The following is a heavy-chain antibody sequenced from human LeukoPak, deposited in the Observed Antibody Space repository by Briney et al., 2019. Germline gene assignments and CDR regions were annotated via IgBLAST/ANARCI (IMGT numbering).Heavy chain of an antibody. J-gene: IGHJ5*02. Sequence: SVKVSCKASGGTFSSYAISWVRRAPGQGLEWMGGIIPIFGTANYAQKFQGRVTITADESTSTAYMELSSLRSEDTAVYYCARGPPNYDFWSGSLSWFDPWGQGTLVTVSS. CDR1: GGTFSSYA. V-gene: IGHV1-69*13. D-gene: IGHD3-3*01. CDR3: ARGPPNYDFWSGSLSWFDP. CDR2: IIPIFGTA.